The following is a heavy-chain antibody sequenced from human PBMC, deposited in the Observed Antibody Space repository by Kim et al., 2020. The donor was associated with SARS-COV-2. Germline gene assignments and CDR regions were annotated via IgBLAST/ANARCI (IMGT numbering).Heavy chain of an antibody. CDR3: ARGWSATGIDP. CDR2: IDAGAGNT. Sequence: ASVKVSCKASGYSFSRYATHWMRQAPGQRLEWMGWIDAGAGNTKYSQRFQGRVTITRDTSASTVYMEMSSLTSEDTAIYYCARGWSATGIDPWGQGTLVTVSS. D-gene: IGHD2-15*01. CDR1: GYSFSRYA. V-gene: IGHV1-3*01. J-gene: IGHJ5*02.